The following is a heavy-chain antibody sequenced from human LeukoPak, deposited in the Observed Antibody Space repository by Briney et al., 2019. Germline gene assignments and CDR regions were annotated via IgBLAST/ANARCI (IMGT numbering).Heavy chain of an antibody. CDR2: INAGNGNT. V-gene: IGHV1-3*01. CDR3: ARGPSAYQVMRGLTAMFFYTMDV. D-gene: IGHD3-10*02. Sequence: ASVKVSCTASGYTFTTFAMHWVRQAPGQRREWMGWINAGNGNTKYSQKFQGRVSITRDTSASTGYMELTSLTSEDTAVYYCARGPSAYQVMRGLTAMFFYTMDVWGQGTTVTVSS. CDR1: GYTFTTFA. J-gene: IGHJ6*02.